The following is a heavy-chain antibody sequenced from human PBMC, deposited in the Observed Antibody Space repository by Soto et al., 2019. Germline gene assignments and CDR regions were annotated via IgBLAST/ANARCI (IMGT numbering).Heavy chain of an antibody. CDR2: ISSSGSNM. Sequence: AGGSLRLSCAASGFTFSSYEMNWVRQAPGKGLEWVSYISSSGSNMYYADSVKGRFTISRDNAKKSLYLQMNSLRAEDTAVYYCARVHYYDSSGYSVYHYGMDVWGQGTTVTVSS. D-gene: IGHD3-22*01. CDR1: GFTFSSYE. V-gene: IGHV3-48*03. CDR3: ARVHYYDSSGYSVYHYGMDV. J-gene: IGHJ6*02.